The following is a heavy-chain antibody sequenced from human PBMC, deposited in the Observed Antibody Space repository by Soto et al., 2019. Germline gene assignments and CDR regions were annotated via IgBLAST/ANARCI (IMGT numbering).Heavy chain of an antibody. Sequence: PGGSLRLSCAASGFTFSSYDMHWVRQATGKGLEWVSAIGTAGGTYYPGSVKGRFTISRENAKNSLYLQMNSLRAGDTAVYYCAREKGLDYYYYMDVWGKGTTVTVSS. CDR2: IGTAGGT. CDR3: AREKGLDYYYYMDV. V-gene: IGHV3-13*01. J-gene: IGHJ6*03. CDR1: GFTFSSYD.